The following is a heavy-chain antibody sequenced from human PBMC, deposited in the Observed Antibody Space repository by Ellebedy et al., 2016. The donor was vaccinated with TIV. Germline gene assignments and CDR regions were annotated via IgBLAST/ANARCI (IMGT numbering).Heavy chain of an antibody. J-gene: IGHJ4*02. CDR2: IYYSGST. V-gene: IGHV4-39*07. Sequence: SETLSLTCAVSGGSISSSSYYWGWIRQPPGKGLEWIGSIYYSGSTYYNPSLKSRVTISVDKSKNQFSLKLSSVTAADTAVYYCATQHYDIDYWGQGTLVTVSS. D-gene: IGHD4-17*01. CDR3: ATQHYDIDY. CDR1: GGSISSSSYY.